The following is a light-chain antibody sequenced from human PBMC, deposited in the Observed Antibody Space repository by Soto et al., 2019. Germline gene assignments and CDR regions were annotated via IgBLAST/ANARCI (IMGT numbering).Light chain of an antibody. CDR3: SSYTSSSTGWV. CDR1: SSDVGGYNY. V-gene: IGLV2-14*01. CDR2: EVS. Sequence: QSVLTQPASVSGSPGQSITISCTGTSSDVGGYNYVSWYQQHPGKAPKLMIYEVSNRSSGVSNRFSGSKSGNTASLTISGLQAEDEADYYCSSYTSSSTGWVFGGGTKLTVL. J-gene: IGLJ3*02.